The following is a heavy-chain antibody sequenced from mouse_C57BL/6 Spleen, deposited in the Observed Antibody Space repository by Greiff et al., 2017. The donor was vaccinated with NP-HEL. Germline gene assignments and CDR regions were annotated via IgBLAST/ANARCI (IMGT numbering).Heavy chain of an antibody. Sequence: QVQLQQPGAELVMPGASVKLSFKASGYTFTSYWMHWVKQRPGQGLEWIGEIDPSDSYTNYNQKFKGKSTLTVDKSSSTAYMQLSSLTSEDSAVYYCARATMGSLRYFDVWGTGTTVTVSS. J-gene: IGHJ1*03. CDR1: GYTFTSYW. V-gene: IGHV1-69*01. CDR3: ARATMGSLRYFDV. CDR2: IDPSDSYT. D-gene: IGHD2-3*01.